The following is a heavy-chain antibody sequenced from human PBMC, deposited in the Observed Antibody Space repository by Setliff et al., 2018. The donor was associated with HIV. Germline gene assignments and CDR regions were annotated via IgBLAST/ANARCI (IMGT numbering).Heavy chain of an antibody. Sequence: SETLSLTCTVSGGSITGHYWSWIRQPPGKGLEWIGYIHYSGSSNYNPSLKSRVTMSVDTSKNQFSLKLISVTAADTAVYYCARREYSSSSPPFDYWGQGTLVTVSS. CDR1: GGSITGHY. V-gene: IGHV4-59*08. CDR3: ARREYSSSSPPFDY. J-gene: IGHJ4*02. CDR2: IHYSGSS. D-gene: IGHD6-6*01.